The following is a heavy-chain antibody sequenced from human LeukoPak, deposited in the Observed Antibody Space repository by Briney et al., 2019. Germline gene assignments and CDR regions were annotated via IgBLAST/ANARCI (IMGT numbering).Heavy chain of an antibody. V-gene: IGHV3-64*01. Sequence: GGSLRLSCAASGFTFSSYAMHWVRQAPGKGLEYVSAISSNGGSTYCANSVKGRFTISRDNSKNTLYLQMGSLRDEDMAVYYCARVSGGAGYSYWGQGTLVTVSS. J-gene: IGHJ4*02. CDR3: ARVSGGAGYSY. D-gene: IGHD2-21*01. CDR2: ISSNGGST. CDR1: GFTFSSYA.